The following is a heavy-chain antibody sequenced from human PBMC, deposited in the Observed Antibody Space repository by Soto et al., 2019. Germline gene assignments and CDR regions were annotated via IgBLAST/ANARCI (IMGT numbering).Heavy chain of an antibody. V-gene: IGHV3-48*02. CDR3: ARGLGWGRGPFGF. Sequence: PGGSLRLSCAASGVTFSSYSMNWVRQAPGKGLEWPSYISSSRNTIFCAASGKCRFTISRDSANSSLYRQLNSLRYDDTAVYFRARGLGWGRGPFGFWGQGTPVTVSS. CDR2: ISSSRNTI. D-gene: IGHD3-16*01. J-gene: IGHJ4*02. CDR1: GVTFSSYS.